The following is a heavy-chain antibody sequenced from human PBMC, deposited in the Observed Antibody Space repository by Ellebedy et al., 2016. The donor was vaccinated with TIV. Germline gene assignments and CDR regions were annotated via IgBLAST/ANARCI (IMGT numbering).Heavy chain of an antibody. J-gene: IGHJ5*01. CDR3: TRDHYYDSAGSFDS. Sequence: AASVKVSCKTSGYTFSSYGVSWVRQTPGQGLEWMGWISVRTGKTKFPQSLQGRLTLTTDTSTSTAYMELRSLRSDDTALYYCTRDHYYDSAGSFDSWGQGTQVIVSS. V-gene: IGHV1-18*01. D-gene: IGHD3-22*01. CDR1: GYTFSSYG. CDR2: ISVRTGKT.